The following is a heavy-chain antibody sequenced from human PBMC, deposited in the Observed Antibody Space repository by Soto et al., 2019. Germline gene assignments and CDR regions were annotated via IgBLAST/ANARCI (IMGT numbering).Heavy chain of an antibody. J-gene: IGHJ4*02. Sequence: GGSLRLSCAASGFTFDDYTMHWVRQAPGKGLEWVSLISWDGGSTYYADSVKGRFTISRDNSKNSLYLQMNSLRTEDTALYYCAAWEAAGRFDYWGQGTLVTVSS. CDR2: ISWDGGST. CDR3: AAWEAAGRFDY. D-gene: IGHD6-13*01. V-gene: IGHV3-43*01. CDR1: GFTFDDYT.